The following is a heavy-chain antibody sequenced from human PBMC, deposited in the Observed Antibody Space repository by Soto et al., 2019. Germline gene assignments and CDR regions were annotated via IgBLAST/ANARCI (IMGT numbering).Heavy chain of an antibody. V-gene: IGHV1-46*03. CDR1: GYTFTSYY. J-gene: IGHJ4*02. D-gene: IGHD2-15*01. CDR2: INPSGGST. CDR3: ARGDIVVVVAAIKVAYFRTYDY. Sequence: QVQLVQSGAEVKKPGASVKVSCKASGYTFTSYYMHWVRQAPGQGLEWMGIINPSGGSTSYAQKFQGRVTMTRDTSTSTVYMELSSLRSEDTAVYYCARGDIVVVVAAIKVAYFRTYDYWGQGTLVTVSS.